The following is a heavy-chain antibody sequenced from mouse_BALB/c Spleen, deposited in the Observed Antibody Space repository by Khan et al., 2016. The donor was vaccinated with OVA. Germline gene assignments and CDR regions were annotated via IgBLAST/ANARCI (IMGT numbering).Heavy chain of an antibody. D-gene: IGHD1-1*01. J-gene: IGHJ2*01. CDR3: ARRDYYYFNY. V-gene: IGHV5-17*02. Sequence: EVELVESGGGLVQPGGSRKLSCAASGFTFSGFGMHWVRQAPEKGLEWVAYISSGSSTIYYADTVKGRFTISRDNPKNTLFLQMTSLRSEDTAMYFCARRDYYYFNYWGQGTTLPVSS. CDR2: ISSGSSTI. CDR1: GFTFSGFG.